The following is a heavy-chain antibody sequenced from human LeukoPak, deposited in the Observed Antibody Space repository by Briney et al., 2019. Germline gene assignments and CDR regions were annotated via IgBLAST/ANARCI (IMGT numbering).Heavy chain of an antibody. CDR1: GFTFSSYS. CDR3: ARGSWGSGSYQTS. V-gene: IGHV3-21*01. J-gene: IGHJ5*02. D-gene: IGHD3-10*01. CDR2: ISSSSSNI. Sequence: GGSLRLSCAASGFTFSSYSMNWVRQAPGKGLEWVSSISSSSSNIYYADSVKGRFTISRDNAKNSLYLQMNSLRAEDTAVYYCARGSWGSGSYQTSWGQGTLVTVSS.